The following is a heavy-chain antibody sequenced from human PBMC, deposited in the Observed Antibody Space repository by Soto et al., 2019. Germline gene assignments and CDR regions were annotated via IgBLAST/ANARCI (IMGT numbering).Heavy chain of an antibody. CDR1: GFTFSSYG. Sequence: GGSLRLSCAASGFTFSSYGMHWVRQAPGKGLEWVAFMSDDGGNQHYADSVKGRFTISRDNSKNTLYLQMNSLRAEDTAVYYCAKEYCSSTSCLNWFDPWGQGTLVTVSS. V-gene: IGHV3-30*18. J-gene: IGHJ5*02. CDR3: AKEYCSSTSCLNWFDP. CDR2: MSDDGGNQ. D-gene: IGHD2-2*01.